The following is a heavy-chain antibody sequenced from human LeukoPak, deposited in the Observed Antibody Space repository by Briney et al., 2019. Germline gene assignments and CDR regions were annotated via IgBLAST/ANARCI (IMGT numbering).Heavy chain of an antibody. CDR2: INPNSGGT. CDR3: ARAYYDILTGFWGTNYFDY. Sequence: ASVTVSCKASGYTFTGYYMHWVRQAPGQGLEWMGCINPNSGGTNYAQKFQGSVTMTRDTSISTAYMELSRLRSDDTPVYYCARAYYDILTGFWGTNYFDYWGQGTLVTVSS. V-gene: IGHV1-2*02. J-gene: IGHJ4*02. CDR1: GYTFTGYY. D-gene: IGHD3-9*01.